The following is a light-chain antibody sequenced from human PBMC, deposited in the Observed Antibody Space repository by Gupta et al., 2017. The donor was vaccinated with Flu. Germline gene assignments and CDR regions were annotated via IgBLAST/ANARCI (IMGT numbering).Light chain of an antibody. CDR2: TTS. Sequence: DIHITQSPSSLSASVGDRVTITCRASQSPSRYLNWYQHKPGKAPNLLIYTTSTLQSGVPSRFSGSGSGTDFTLTISRLQPEDFATYYCQQSDTTPYTFGQGTKLEVK. J-gene: IGKJ2*01. V-gene: IGKV1-39*01. CDR3: QQSDTTPYT. CDR1: QSPSRY.